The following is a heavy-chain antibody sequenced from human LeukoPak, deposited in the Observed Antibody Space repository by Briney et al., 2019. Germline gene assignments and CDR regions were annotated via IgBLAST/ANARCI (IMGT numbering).Heavy chain of an antibody. D-gene: IGHD1-26*01. V-gene: IGHV3-21*01. J-gene: IGHJ3*02. Sequence: GGSLRLSCAASEFTFSSYSMNWVRQAPGKGLEWVSSISSSSSYIYYADSVKGRFTISRDNAKNSLYLQMNSLRAEDTAVYYCASGSLPGHAFDIWGQGTMVTVSS. CDR3: ASGSLPGHAFDI. CDR2: ISSSSSYI. CDR1: EFTFSSYS.